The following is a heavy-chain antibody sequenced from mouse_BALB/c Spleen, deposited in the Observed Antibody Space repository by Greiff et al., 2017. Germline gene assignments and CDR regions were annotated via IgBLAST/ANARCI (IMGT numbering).Heavy chain of an antibody. V-gene: IGHV2-6-7*01. D-gene: IGHD1-1*01. Sequence: VQLVESGPGLVAPSQSLSITCTVSGFSLTGYGVNWVRQPPGKGLEWLGMIWGDGSTDYNSALKSRLSISKDNSKSQVFLKMNSLQTDDTARYYCARDRDYYGSSDAMDYWGQGTSVTVSS. CDR2: IWGDGST. J-gene: IGHJ4*01. CDR1: GFSLTGYG. CDR3: ARDRDYYGSSDAMDY.